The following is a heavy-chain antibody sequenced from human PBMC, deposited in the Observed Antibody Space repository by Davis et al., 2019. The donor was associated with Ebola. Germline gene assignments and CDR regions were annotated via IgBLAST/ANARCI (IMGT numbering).Heavy chain of an antibody. J-gene: IGHJ6*02. Sequence: SETLSLTCAVSGGSISSGGYYWSWIRQPPGKGLEWIGEINHSGSTNYNPSLKSRVIISVDTSKNQFSLKLGSVTAADTAVYYCARRNGVRGLTAGYYYGMDVWGQGTTVTVSS. CDR1: GGSISSGGYY. V-gene: IGHV4-34*01. D-gene: IGHD3-10*01. CDR2: INHSGST. CDR3: ARRNGVRGLTAGYYYGMDV.